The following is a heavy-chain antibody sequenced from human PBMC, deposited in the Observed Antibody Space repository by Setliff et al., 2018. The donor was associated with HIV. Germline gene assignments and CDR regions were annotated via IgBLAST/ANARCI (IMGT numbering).Heavy chain of an antibody. CDR1: GFIFSDYY. D-gene: IGHD5-12*01. V-gene: IGHV3-11*05. J-gene: IGHJ4*02. CDR3: AKDPRAAVATICDY. Sequence: GGSLRLSCAASGFIFSDYYMSWIRQAPGKGLEWVSYITGSSSHANYGDSVKGRFTISRDNVNDLLFLQMNNLRAEDTAVYYCAKDPRAAVATICDYWGQGTLVTVS. CDR2: ITGSSSHA.